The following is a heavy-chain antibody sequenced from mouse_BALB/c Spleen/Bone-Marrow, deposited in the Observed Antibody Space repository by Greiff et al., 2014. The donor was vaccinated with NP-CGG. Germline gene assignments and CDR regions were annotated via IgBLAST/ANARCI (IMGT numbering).Heavy chain of an antibody. V-gene: IGHV1-12*01. CDR1: GYTFTSYN. CDR2: IYPGNGDT. D-gene: IGHD1-1*01. Sequence: LQQSGAELVKSGASVKMSCKASGYTFTSYNMHWVKQTPGQGLEWIGAIYPGNGDTSYNQKFKGKATLTADKSSSTAYMLLSSLTSEDSAVYYCARNYYGYYYALDYWGQGTSVTVSS. CDR3: ARNYYGYYYALDY. J-gene: IGHJ4*01.